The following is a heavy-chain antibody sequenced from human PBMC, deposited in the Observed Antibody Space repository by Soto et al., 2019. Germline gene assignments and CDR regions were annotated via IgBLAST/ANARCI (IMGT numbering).Heavy chain of an antibody. CDR2: ISYDGSNK. Sequence: GGSLRLSCAASGFTFSSYGMHWVRQAPGKGLEWVAVISYDGSNKYYADSVKGRFTISRDNSKNTLYLQMNSLRAEDTAVYYCAKETRMTTVTTFAFDIWGQGTMVTVSS. V-gene: IGHV3-30*18. J-gene: IGHJ3*02. CDR1: GFTFSSYG. CDR3: AKETRMTTVTTFAFDI. D-gene: IGHD4-17*01.